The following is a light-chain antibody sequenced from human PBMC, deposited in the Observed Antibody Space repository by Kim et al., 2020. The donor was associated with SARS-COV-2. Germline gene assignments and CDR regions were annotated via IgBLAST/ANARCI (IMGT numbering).Light chain of an antibody. J-gene: IGKJ4*01. V-gene: IGKV1-39*01. CDR3: QQTYRIPLT. Sequence: ASVGDRSTTTCQASQSIHGLLKSYQQRPGKAPNLLIDAASNLQGGVPARFSGSGSGTQFTLAISNLQPEDFGSYYCQQTYRIPLTFGGETKVENK. CDR1: QSIHGL. CDR2: AAS.